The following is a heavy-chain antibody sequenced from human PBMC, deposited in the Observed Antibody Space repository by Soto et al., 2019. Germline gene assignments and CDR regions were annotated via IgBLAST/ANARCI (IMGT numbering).Heavy chain of an antibody. J-gene: IGHJ3*02. V-gene: IGHV1-69*13. D-gene: IGHD3-10*01. CDR1: GGGFGSYS. CDR3: ARVGPYYYGSGSSTVDAFDI. Sequence: SVKLCWEACGGGFGSYSMRWVRQATGQGLEWMGGIIPIFGTANYAQKFQGRVTITADESTSTAYMELSSLRSEDTAVYYCARVGPYYYGSGSSTVDAFDIWGQGTMVTVSS. CDR2: IIPIFGTA.